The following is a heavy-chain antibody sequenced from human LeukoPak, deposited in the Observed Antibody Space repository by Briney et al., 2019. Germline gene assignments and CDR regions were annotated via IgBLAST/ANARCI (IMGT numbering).Heavy chain of an antibody. CDR2: IYHSGST. D-gene: IGHD6-13*01. Sequence: SETLSLTCTVSGGSISSYYWGWIRQPPGKGLEWIGSIYHSGSTYYNPSLKSRVTISVDTSKNQFSLKLSSVTAADTAVYYCAREAAAAVRVFDYWGQGTLVTVSS. V-gene: IGHV4-38-2*02. J-gene: IGHJ4*02. CDR1: GGSISSYY. CDR3: AREAAAAVRVFDY.